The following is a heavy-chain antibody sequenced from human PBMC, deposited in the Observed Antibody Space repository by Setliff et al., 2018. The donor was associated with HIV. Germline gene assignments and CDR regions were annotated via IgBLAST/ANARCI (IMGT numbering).Heavy chain of an antibody. CDR3: ASTGYSSGWSFDY. Sequence: PSETLSLICTVSGGSISSSSYYWGWIRQPPGKGLEWIGSIYYSGSTYYNPSLKSRVTISVDTSKNQFSLKLSSVTAADTAVYYCASTGYSSGWSFDYWGQGTLVTVSS. J-gene: IGHJ4*02. CDR2: IYYSGST. D-gene: IGHD6-19*01. V-gene: IGHV4-39*07. CDR1: GGSISSSSYY.